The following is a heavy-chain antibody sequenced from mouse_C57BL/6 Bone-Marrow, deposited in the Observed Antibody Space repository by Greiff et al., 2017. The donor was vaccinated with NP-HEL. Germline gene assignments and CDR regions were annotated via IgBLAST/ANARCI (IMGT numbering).Heavy chain of an antibody. CDR2: IRLKSDNYAT. Sequence: EVKVEESGGGLVQPGGSMKLSCVASGFTFSNYWMNWVRQSPEKGLEWVAQIRLKSDNYATHYAESVKGRFTISRDDSKSSVYLQMNNLRAEDTGIYYCTGLRQGGYFDYWGQGTTLTVSS. CDR3: TGLRQGGYFDY. CDR1: GFTFSNYW. J-gene: IGHJ2*01. D-gene: IGHD2-4*01. V-gene: IGHV6-3*01.